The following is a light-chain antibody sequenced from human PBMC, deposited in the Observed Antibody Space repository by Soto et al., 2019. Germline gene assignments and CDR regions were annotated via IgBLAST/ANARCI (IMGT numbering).Light chain of an antibody. CDR1: TSDVGSYNY. CDR3: NSYTTGTTWV. CDR2: DVS. V-gene: IGLV2-14*01. J-gene: IGLJ3*02. Sequence: QSALTQPASVSGSPGQSITISCTGTTSDVGSYNYVSWHQQHPGKAPKLLIFDVSNRPSGVSDRFSGSKSGNTASLTISGLQAEDEADYYCNSYTTGTTWVFGGGTKLTVL.